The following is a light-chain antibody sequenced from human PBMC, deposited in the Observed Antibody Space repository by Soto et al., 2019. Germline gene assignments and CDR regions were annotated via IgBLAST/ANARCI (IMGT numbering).Light chain of an antibody. CDR1: QSVSFY. J-gene: IGKJ2*01. Sequence: DIQMTQSPSSLSASVGDRLTITCRASQSVSFYLNWFQQKPGKAPKLLIHDASSLHSGVPSRFSGSGSWTDFTLTISSLQPEDFANYHCQQRYRTPYTFGQGTNLEIK. CDR3: QQRYRTPYT. CDR2: DAS. V-gene: IGKV1-39*01.